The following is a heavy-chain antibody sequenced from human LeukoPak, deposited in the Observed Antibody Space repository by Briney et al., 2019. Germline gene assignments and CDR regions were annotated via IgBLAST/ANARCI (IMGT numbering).Heavy chain of an antibody. CDR3: ARGQLTDPRIDY. Sequence: GGSLRLSCAASGFTLSAYFMSWVRQAPGKGLEWVSHISSGSSTIFYADSVKGRFTISRDNAKNLLYLQMNSLRAEDTAIYYCARGQLTDPRIDYWGQGTLVTVSS. CDR1: GFTLSAYF. V-gene: IGHV3-48*04. D-gene: IGHD1-1*01. J-gene: IGHJ4*02. CDR2: ISSGSSTI.